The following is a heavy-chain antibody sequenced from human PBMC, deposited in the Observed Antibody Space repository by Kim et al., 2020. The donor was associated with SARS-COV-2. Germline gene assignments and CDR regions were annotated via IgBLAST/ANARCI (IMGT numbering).Heavy chain of an antibody. J-gene: IGHJ6*02. CDR3: AKDMGYSSGLDFKHVYYYYYGMDV. Sequence: GGSLRLSCAASGFTFDDYAMHWVRQAPGKGLEWVSGISWNSGSIGYADSVKGRFTISRDNAKNSLYLQMNSLRAEDTALYYCAKDMGYSSGLDFKHVYYYYYGMDVWGQGTTVTVSS. CDR2: ISWNSGSI. CDR1: GFTFDDYA. D-gene: IGHD6-19*01. V-gene: IGHV3-9*01.